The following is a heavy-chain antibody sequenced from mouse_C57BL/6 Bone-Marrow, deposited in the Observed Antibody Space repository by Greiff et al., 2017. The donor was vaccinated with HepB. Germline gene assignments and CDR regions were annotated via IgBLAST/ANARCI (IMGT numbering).Heavy chain of an antibody. CDR1: GFSFNTYA. CDR2: IRSKSNNYAT. V-gene: IGHV10-1*01. CDR3: VRHDGFAY. J-gene: IGHJ3*01. Sequence: EVKLMESGGGLVQPKGSLKLSCAASGFSFNTYAMNWVRQAPGKGLEWVARIRSKSNNYATYYADSVKDRFTISRDDSESMLYLQMNNLKTEDTAMYYCVRHDGFAYWGQGTLVTVSA.